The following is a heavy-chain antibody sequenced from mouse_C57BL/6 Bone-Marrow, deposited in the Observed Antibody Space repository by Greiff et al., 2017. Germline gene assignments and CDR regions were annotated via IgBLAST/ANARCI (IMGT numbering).Heavy chain of an antibody. CDR1: GYTFTSYW. D-gene: IGHD4-1*01. V-gene: IGHV1-55*01. CDR2: IYPGSGST. Sequence: VQLQQPGAELVKPGASVKMSCKASGYTFTSYWITWVKQRPGQGLEWIGDIYPGSGSTNYNEKFKSKATLTVDTSSSTAYMPLSSLTSEDSAVYYCARMGDWDQKDYAMDYWGQGTSVTVSS. CDR3: ARMGDWDQKDYAMDY. J-gene: IGHJ4*01.